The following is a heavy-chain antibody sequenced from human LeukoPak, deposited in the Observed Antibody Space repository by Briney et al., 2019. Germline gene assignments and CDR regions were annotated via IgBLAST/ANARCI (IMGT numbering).Heavy chain of an antibody. CDR1: GGSISSYY. Sequence: SETLSLTCTVSGGSISSYYWSWIRQPPGKGLEWIGYIYYSGSTNYNPSLKSRVTISIDTSKNQFSLKLSSVTAADTAVYYCARDIRKSYCTNGVCYHNYYYYGMDVWGQGTTVTVSS. D-gene: IGHD2-8*01. J-gene: IGHJ6*02. CDR3: ARDIRKSYCTNGVCYHNYYYYGMDV. CDR2: IYYSGST. V-gene: IGHV4-59*01.